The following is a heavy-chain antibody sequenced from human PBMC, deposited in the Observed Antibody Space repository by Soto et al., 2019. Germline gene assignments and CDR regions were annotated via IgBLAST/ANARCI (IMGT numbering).Heavy chain of an antibody. CDR2: VSPTGDTV. D-gene: IGHD2-15*01. CDR1: GFRFEQYV. Sequence: VQVVASGGGLVQPGRSLRLSCAVSGFRFEQYVMHWVRQAPGQGLECVSTVSPTGDTVAYADSVEGRFTVSRDYAKISLYLQMNRLKGEQTPFYSCLKDAPTGRIHEWGQGTLVTASP. V-gene: IGHV3-9*01. CDR3: LKDAPTGRIHE. J-gene: IGHJ4*02.